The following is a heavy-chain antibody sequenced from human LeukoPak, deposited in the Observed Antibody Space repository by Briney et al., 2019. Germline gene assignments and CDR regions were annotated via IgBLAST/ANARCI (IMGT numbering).Heavy chain of an antibody. V-gene: IGHV3-66*04. Sequence: PGRSLRLSCAASGFTFTNFAMHWVRQAPGKGLEWVSVIYSGGSTYYADSVKGRFTISRDNSKNTLYLQMNSLRAEDTAVYYCARLDMVRGVRGDYWGQGTLVTVSS. CDR2: IYSGGST. J-gene: IGHJ4*02. CDR3: ARLDMVRGVRGDY. CDR1: GFTFTNFA. D-gene: IGHD3-10*01.